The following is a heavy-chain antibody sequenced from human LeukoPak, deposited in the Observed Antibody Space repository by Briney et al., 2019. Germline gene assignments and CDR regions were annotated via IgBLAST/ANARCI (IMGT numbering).Heavy chain of an antibody. Sequence: SETLSLTCIVSGGSISSSSYYWGWIRQPPGKGLEWIGSIYYSGSTYYHPSLKSRVTRSVDTSKNQFSLKLSSVTAADTAVYYCARERGAAFDYWGQGTLVTVPS. CDR3: ARERGAAFDY. J-gene: IGHJ4*02. CDR2: IYYSGST. V-gene: IGHV4-39*07. CDR1: GGSISSSSYY.